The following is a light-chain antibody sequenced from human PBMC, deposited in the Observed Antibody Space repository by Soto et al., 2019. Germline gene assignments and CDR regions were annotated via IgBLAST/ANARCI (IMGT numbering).Light chain of an antibody. CDR1: SSNIGSNY. CDR2: RNN. Sequence: QSVLTQPPSASGNPGQRVTISCSGSSSNIGSNYVYWYQQLPGTAPKLLIYRNNQRPSGVPDRFSGSKSGTSASLVISGLRSEDEAEYYWAAWDDSLSGPVFGGGTQLTVL. J-gene: IGLJ7*01. V-gene: IGLV1-47*01. CDR3: AAWDDSLSGPV.